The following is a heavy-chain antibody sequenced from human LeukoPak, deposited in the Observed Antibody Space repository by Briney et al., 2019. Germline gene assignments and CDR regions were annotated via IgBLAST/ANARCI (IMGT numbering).Heavy chain of an antibody. CDR1: GFTFSSYS. Sequence: PGGSLRLSCAASGFTFSSYSMNWVRQAPGKGLEWVSSISSSSSYIYYADSVKGRFTISRDNAKNSLYLQMNSLRAEDTAVYYCARWFGEDDAFDIWGQGTMVTVSS. CDR2: ISSSSSYI. V-gene: IGHV3-21*01. CDR3: ARWFGEDDAFDI. D-gene: IGHD3-10*01. J-gene: IGHJ3*02.